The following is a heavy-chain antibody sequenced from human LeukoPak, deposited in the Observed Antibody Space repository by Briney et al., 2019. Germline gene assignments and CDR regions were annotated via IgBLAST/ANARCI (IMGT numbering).Heavy chain of an antibody. CDR2: IKEDGSEQ. Sequence: GGSLRLSCAASGFTFSSYWMSWVRQAPGKGLEWVANIKEDGSEQNYVDSVKGRFTISRDNAKNSLYLQMNSLRAEDTAVYYCARDLLGWELHYFDYWGQGTLVTVSS. CDR3: ARDLLGWELHYFDY. D-gene: IGHD1-26*01. V-gene: IGHV3-7*01. CDR1: GFTFSSYW. J-gene: IGHJ4*02.